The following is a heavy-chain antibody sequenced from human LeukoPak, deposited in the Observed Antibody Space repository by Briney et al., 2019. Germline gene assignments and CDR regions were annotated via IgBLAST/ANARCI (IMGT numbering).Heavy chain of an antibody. CDR1: GFTFSSYA. CDR2: ISYDGSNK. Sequence: PGGSLRLSCAASGFTFSSYAMHWVREAPGKGLECVAVISYDGSNKYYVDSVKGRFTISRDNSKNMLYLQMNSLRAEDTAVYYCARWEWPMGDYYYCYVMDVWGQGTTVTVSS. D-gene: IGHD3-3*01. J-gene: IGHJ6*02. V-gene: IGHV3-30-3*01. CDR3: ARWEWPMGDYYYCYVMDV.